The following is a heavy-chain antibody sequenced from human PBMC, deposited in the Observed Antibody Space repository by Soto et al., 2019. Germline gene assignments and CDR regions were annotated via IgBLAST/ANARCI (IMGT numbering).Heavy chain of an antibody. Sequence: QVQLVQSGPEVRKPGASVKVSCKASGYTFTNYGITWVRQAPGQGLEWVGWTSAYNGNTNYVEKLQGRVTMTTDTSTSTAYMELRSLRSDDSAVYYCARATRSLARRTEAFDIWGQGTVVTVSS. V-gene: IGHV1-18*01. J-gene: IGHJ3*02. CDR2: TSAYNGNT. D-gene: IGHD5-12*01. CDR3: ARATRSLARRTEAFDI. CDR1: GYTFTNYG.